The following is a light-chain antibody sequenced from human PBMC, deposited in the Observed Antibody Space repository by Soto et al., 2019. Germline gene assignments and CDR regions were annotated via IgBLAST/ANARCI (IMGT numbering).Light chain of an antibody. CDR3: CSYAGCSTWV. J-gene: IGLJ3*02. V-gene: IGLV2-23*01. CDR1: SSDIGSYNL. Sequence: QSALTQPDSVSGSPGQSITISCTGTSSDIGSYNLVSWYQQHPGKAPKLMIYEGTKRPSGASNRFSGSKSGNTASLTISGLQAEDEADYYCCSYAGCSTWVFGGGTKVTVL. CDR2: EGT.